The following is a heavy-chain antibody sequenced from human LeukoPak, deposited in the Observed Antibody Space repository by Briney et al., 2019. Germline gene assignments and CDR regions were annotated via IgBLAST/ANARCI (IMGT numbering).Heavy chain of an antibody. CDR2: IYYSGST. Sequence: SETLSLTCTVSGGSISSSSYYWGWIRQPPGKGLEWIGSIYYSGSTYYNPSLKSRVTISVDTSKSQFSLKLSSVTAADTAVYYCARELRNYGSGSYYDYWGQGTLVTVSS. CDR1: GGSISSSSYY. D-gene: IGHD3-10*01. CDR3: ARELRNYGSGSYYDY. J-gene: IGHJ4*02. V-gene: IGHV4-39*07.